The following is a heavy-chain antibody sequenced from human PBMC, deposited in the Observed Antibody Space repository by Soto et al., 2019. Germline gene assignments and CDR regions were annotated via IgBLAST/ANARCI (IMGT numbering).Heavy chain of an antibody. CDR3: AREGGGYSYGKGDYYYGMDV. Sequence: ASVKVSCKASGYTFTNYGFTWVRQAPGQGLEWMGGIIPYIGTAKYAQKVQGRVTMTADESTSTAYMELSSLRSEDTAVYYCAREGGGYSYGKGDYYYGMDVWGQGTTVTVSS. V-gene: IGHV1-69*13. D-gene: IGHD5-18*01. CDR2: IIPYIGTA. CDR1: GYTFTNYG. J-gene: IGHJ6*02.